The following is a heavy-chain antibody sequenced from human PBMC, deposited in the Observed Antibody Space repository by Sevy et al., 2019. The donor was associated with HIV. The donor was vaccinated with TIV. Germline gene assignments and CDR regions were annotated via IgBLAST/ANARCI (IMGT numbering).Heavy chain of an antibody. J-gene: IGHJ6*02. V-gene: IGHV3-23*01. CDR2: LIGGGSRT. CDR1: GFSFSNYA. CDR3: AKVDVVVPVADYGLDV. D-gene: IGHD2-2*01. Sequence: GGSLRLSCAASGFSFSNYAMSWVRQAPGKGLEWVSTLIGGGSRTYYADSVTGRFTISRDNSRNTLYLQMNSLRAEETAVYYCAKVDVVVPVADYGLDVWGQGTTVTVSS.